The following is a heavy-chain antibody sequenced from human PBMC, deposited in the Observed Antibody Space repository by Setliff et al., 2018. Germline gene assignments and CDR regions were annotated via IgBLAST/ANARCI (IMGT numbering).Heavy chain of an antibody. J-gene: IGHJ4*02. CDR2: INAGNGNT. D-gene: IGHD3-22*01. CDR3: ARRPYDSSGYFNY. CDR1: GYIFTYYA. V-gene: IGHV1-3*01. Sequence: GASVKVSCKASGYIFTYYAIHWVRQAPGQRLEWMGWINAGNGNTKYSQKFQGRVTITRDTSASTAYMELSSLTSEDTAVYYCARRPYDSSGYFNYWGQGTLGTVS.